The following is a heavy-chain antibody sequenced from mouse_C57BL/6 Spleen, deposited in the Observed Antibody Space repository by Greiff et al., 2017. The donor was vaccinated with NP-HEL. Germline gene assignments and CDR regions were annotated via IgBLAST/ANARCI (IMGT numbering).Heavy chain of an antibody. Sequence: EVQLQQSGPELVKPGASVKISCKASGYTFTDYYMNWVKQSHGKSLEWIGDINPNNGGTSYNQKFKGKATLTVDKSSSTAYMELRSLTSEDSAVYDCARDGGWEDYWGQGTTLTVSS. CDR3: ARDGGWEDY. D-gene: IGHD4-1*01. J-gene: IGHJ2*01. V-gene: IGHV1-26*01. CDR1: GYTFTDYY. CDR2: INPNNGGT.